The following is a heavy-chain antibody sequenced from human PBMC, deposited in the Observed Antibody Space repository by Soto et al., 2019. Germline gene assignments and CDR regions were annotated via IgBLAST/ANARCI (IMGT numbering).Heavy chain of an antibody. D-gene: IGHD3-3*01. CDR1: GFSLSTSGVG. CDR3: ADRGNYDFWSGYYRDYYFDY. J-gene: IGHJ4*02. CDR2: IYWDDDK. Sequence: QITLKESGPTLVKPTQTLTLTCTFSGFSLSTSGVGVGWIRQPPGKALEWLALIYWDDDKRYSPSLKSRLTIPKDTSKDQVVLTMTNRDPVDTATYYCADRGNYDFWSGYYRDYYFDYWGQGTLVTVSS. V-gene: IGHV2-5*02.